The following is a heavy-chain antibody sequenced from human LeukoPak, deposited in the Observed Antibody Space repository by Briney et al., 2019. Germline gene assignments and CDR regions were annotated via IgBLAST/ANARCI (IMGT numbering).Heavy chain of an antibody. CDR1: GFTFSDYY. CDR2: ISSSSSYT. CDR3: ARDPGYSYGQTFDY. D-gene: IGHD5-18*01. V-gene: IGHV3-11*05. J-gene: IGHJ4*02. Sequence: GGSLRLSCAASGFTFSDYYMSWIRQAPGKGLEWVSYISSSSSYTNYADSVKGRFTISRDNAKNSLYLRMNSLRAEDTAVYYCARDPGYSYGQTFDYWGQGTLVTVSS.